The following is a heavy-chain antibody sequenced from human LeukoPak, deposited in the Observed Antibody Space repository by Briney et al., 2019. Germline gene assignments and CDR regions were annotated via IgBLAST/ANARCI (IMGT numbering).Heavy chain of an antibody. CDR1: GLTFSNYW. Sequence: AESLRLSCAASGLTFSNYWMHWVRQAPGKGPVWVSRISRDGSSTTYADSVKGRFTISRDNAKNTLYLRMNTLRAEDTAVYYCARDPKQGGTYWNYFDYWGQGALVTVSP. CDR3: ARDPKQGGTYWNYFDY. D-gene: IGHD1-26*01. J-gene: IGHJ4*02. V-gene: IGHV3-74*01. CDR2: ISRDGSST.